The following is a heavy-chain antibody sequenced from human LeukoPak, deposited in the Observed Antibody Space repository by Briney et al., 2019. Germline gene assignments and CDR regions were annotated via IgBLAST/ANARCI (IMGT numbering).Heavy chain of an antibody. CDR1: GYTFTSYG. CDR3: ARDIEVGSPLGAFDI. Sequence: ASVKVSCKASGYTFTSYGISWVRQAPGQGLEWMGWISAYNGNTNYAQKLQGRVTMTTDTSTSTAYMELRSLRSDDTAVYYCARDIEVGSPLGAFDIWGQGTMVTVSS. J-gene: IGHJ3*02. D-gene: IGHD2-21*01. CDR2: ISAYNGNT. V-gene: IGHV1-18*01.